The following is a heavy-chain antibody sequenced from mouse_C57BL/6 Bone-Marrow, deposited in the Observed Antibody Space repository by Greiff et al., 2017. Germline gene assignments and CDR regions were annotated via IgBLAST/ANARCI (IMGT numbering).Heavy chain of an antibody. Sequence: VHLVESGPGLVQPSQSLSITCTVSGFSLTSYGVHWVRQSPGKGLEWLGVIWSGGSTDYNAAFISRLSISKDNSKSHVFFKMNSLQADDTAIYYCAITTVYYAMDYWGQGTSVTVSS. CDR3: AITTVYYAMDY. CDR2: IWSGGST. J-gene: IGHJ4*01. V-gene: IGHV2-2*01. CDR1: GFSLTSYG. D-gene: IGHD1-1*01.